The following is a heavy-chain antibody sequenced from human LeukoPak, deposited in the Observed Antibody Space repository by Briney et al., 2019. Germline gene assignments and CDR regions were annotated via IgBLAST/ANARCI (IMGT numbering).Heavy chain of an antibody. J-gene: IGHJ4*02. CDR3: ARDPPYHYDSSGWNDY. CDR2: IIPILGIA. Sequence: ASVKVSCKASGGTFSSYAISWVRQAPGQGLEWMGRIIPILGIANYAQKFQGRVTITADKSTSTAYMELSSLRSEDTAVYYCARDPPYHYDSSGWNDYWGQGTLVTVSS. V-gene: IGHV1-69*04. CDR1: GGTFSSYA. D-gene: IGHD3-22*01.